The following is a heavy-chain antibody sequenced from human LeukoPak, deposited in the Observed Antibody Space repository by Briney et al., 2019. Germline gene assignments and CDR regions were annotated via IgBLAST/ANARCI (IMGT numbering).Heavy chain of an antibody. D-gene: IGHD3-16*01. Sequence: GGSLRLSCAASGFTFSNYGMSWVRQAPGKGLEWVSTISGSGDTTYYADSVKGRFTISRDNSKNTLFLQMNSLRPEDTAVYYCAKDGSDYVWRIYFGGLNLDYWGQGTLVTVSS. CDR2: ISGSGDTT. CDR3: AKDGSDYVWRIYFGGLNLDY. J-gene: IGHJ4*02. V-gene: IGHV3-23*01. CDR1: GFTFSNYG.